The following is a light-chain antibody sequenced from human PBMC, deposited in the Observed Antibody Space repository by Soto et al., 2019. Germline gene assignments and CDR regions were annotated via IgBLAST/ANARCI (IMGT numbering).Light chain of an antibody. V-gene: IGKV3-20*01. Sequence: EIVLTQSPGTLSLSPGERATLSCRASQSVRSSYLAWYQQKPGQAPRLLIYGASSRATGIPDRFSGSGYGTDFTLSISRLEPEDFAVYYCQQYGGSPWTFGQGTKVEIK. CDR3: QQYGGSPWT. J-gene: IGKJ1*01. CDR2: GAS. CDR1: QSVRSSY.